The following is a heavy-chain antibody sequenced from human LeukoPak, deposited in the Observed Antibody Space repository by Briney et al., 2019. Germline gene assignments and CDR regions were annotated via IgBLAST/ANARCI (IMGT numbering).Heavy chain of an antibody. CDR3: ARGVGIAAAGSHRQGALDY. D-gene: IGHD6-13*01. CDR2: ISVYNGNT. CDR1: GYTFTTYA. Sequence: GASVKVSCKTSGYTFTTYAINWVRQAPGQGLEWMGWISVYNGNTNYAQKLQGRVTMTTDTSTSTAYMELRSLRSDDTAVYYCARGVGIAAAGSHRQGALDYWGQGTLVTVSS. J-gene: IGHJ4*02. V-gene: IGHV1-18*01.